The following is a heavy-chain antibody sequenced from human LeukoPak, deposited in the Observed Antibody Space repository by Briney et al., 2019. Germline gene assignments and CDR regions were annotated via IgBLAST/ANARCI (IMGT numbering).Heavy chain of an antibody. Sequence: KASETLSLTCGVSGGSISGTNWWSWVRQPPGQGLEWIGEISLAGQTNYNPSLNGRVTMPLDKSSNQLSLHLTSVTAADTATYFCSRESGPFCPFGYWGQGTLVIVSS. CDR2: ISLAGQT. J-gene: IGHJ4*02. V-gene: IGHV4/OR15-8*02. CDR3: SRESGPFCPFGY. CDR1: GGSISGTNW. D-gene: IGHD1-26*01.